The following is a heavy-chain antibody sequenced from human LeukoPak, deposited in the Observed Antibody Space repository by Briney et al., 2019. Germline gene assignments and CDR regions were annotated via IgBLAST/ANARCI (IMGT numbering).Heavy chain of an antibody. V-gene: IGHV1-2*02. CDR1: GYTFTGYY. CDR3: ARARGPYSSGWYFAPHNWFDP. CDR2: INPNSGGT. J-gene: IGHJ5*02. Sequence: AASVKVSCKASGYTFTGYYMHWVRQAPGQGLEWLGWINPNSGGTNYAQKFQGRVTMTRDTSISTAYMELSRLRSDDTAVYYCARARGPYSSGWYFAPHNWFDPWGQGTLVTVSS. D-gene: IGHD6-19*01.